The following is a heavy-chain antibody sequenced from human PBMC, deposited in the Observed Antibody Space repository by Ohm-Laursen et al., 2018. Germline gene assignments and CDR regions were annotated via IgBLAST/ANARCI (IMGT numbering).Heavy chain of an antibody. V-gene: IGHV3-9*01. Sequence: SLRLSCTASGFTFADYAMYWVRQAPGKGLEWVSGISWNSGSTGYADSVKGRFTISRDNAKNSLYLQMNSLRAEDTALYYCAKAFGRYYFYGMDVRGQGTTVTVSS. D-gene: IGHD3-16*01. CDR3: AKAFGRYYFYGMDV. J-gene: IGHJ6*02. CDR2: ISWNSGST. CDR1: GFTFADYA.